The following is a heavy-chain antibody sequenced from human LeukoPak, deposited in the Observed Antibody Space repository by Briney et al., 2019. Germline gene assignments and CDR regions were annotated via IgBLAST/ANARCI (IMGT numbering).Heavy chain of an antibody. V-gene: IGHV4-39*01. D-gene: IGHD1-26*01. CDR1: GGSISGTRYY. CDR3: ASYIRSPCYFES. CDR2: IYYSGAI. Sequence: SETLSLTCTVFGGSISGTRYYWAWIRQPPGKGLEWVGNIYYSGAISYNPSLKSRVTMSVDMSYNQFSLKLTSVTAADTAVYYCASYIRSPCYFESWGQGALVTVSS. J-gene: IGHJ4*02.